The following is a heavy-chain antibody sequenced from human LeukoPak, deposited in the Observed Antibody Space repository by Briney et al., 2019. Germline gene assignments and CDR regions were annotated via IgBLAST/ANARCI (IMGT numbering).Heavy chain of an antibody. CDR3: AKSFLSITMIVVAPPMDV. D-gene: IGHD3-22*01. J-gene: IGHJ6*02. CDR1: GFTFSNYA. Sequence: GGSLRLSCAASGFTFSNYAMSWVRQAPGRGLEWVSTIGGSASGSDTYYADSVRGRFIISRDNSKNTLSLQMNSLRAEDTAVYYCAKSFLSITMIVVAPPMDVWGQGTTVTVSS. V-gene: IGHV3-23*01. CDR2: IGGSASGSDT.